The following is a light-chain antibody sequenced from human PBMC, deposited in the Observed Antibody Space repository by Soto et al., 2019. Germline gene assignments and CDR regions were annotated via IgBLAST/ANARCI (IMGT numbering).Light chain of an antibody. CDR2: NTN. J-gene: IGLJ1*01. Sequence: QAVVTQEPSFSVSPGGTVTLTCGLSSGSVSASYYPSWYQQTPGQAPRTLIYNTNTRSSGVPDRFSGSKSGTSASLAITGLQAEDEADYYCQSYDTRLSAHVFGTGTKLTVL. CDR1: SGSVSASYY. CDR3: QSYDTRLSAHV. V-gene: IGLV8-61*01.